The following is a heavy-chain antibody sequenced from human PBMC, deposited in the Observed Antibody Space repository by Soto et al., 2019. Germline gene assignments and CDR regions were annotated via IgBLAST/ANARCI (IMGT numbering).Heavy chain of an antibody. CDR3: ARGAVTTFYYFDY. Sequence: SVKVSCKASGGTFSSYAISWVRQAPGQGLEWMGGIIPILGTANYAQKFQGRVTITADESTSTAYMELSSLRSEDTAVYYCARGAVTTFYYFDYWGQGTLVTVSS. CDR2: IIPILGTA. V-gene: IGHV1-69*13. CDR1: GGTFSSYA. D-gene: IGHD4-17*01. J-gene: IGHJ4*02.